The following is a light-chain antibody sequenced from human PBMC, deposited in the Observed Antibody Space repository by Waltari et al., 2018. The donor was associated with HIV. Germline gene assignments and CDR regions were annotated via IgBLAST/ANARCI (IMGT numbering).Light chain of an antibody. CDR2: EVS. CDR1: RSDVGSYYL. Sequence: QSALTQPPSVSVSPGQSITISCTGTRSDVGSYYLVSWYQQHPGKAPKLMIYEVSKRPSGVSNRFSGSKSGNTASLTISGLQAEDEADYYCCSYAGSSTFVVFGGGTKLTVL. V-gene: IGLV2-23*02. CDR3: CSYAGSSTFVV. J-gene: IGLJ2*01.